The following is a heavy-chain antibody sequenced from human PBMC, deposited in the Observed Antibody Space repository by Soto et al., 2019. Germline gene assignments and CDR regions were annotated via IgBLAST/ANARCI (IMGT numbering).Heavy chain of an antibody. V-gene: IGHV4-34*01. CDR2: INHSGST. CDR1: GGSFSGDY. D-gene: IGHD2-15*01. Sequence: QVQLQQWGAGLVKPSETLSLTCAVYGGSFSGDYWSWIRQPPGKGLEWIGEINHSGSTNYNPSLRSRVSISIDTSKKQFSLQLSPVTAADTAVYYCATRRPLYCRSGGCYRYYFDYWGQGTLVTVSS. J-gene: IGHJ4*02. CDR3: ATRRPLYCRSGGCYRYYFDY.